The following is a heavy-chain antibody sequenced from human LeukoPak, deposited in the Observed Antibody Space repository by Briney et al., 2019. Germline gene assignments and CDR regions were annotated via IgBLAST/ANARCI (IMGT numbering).Heavy chain of an antibody. D-gene: IGHD4-17*01. CDR1: GFTFSTYG. CDR2: IWYDGSNK. Sequence: GGSLRLSCAASGFTFSTYGMHWVRQAPGKGLEWVAFIWYDGSNKYYADSVKGRFTISRDNSKNTLFLHMNSLRAEDTAVYYCAREVTNDAFDIWGQGTKVTVSS. CDR3: AREVTNDAFDI. J-gene: IGHJ3*02. V-gene: IGHV3-33*01.